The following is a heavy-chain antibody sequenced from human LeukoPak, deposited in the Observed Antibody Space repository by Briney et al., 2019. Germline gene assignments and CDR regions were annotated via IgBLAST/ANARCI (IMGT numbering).Heavy chain of an antibody. CDR2: MNPNSGNT. J-gene: IGHJ4*02. CDR1: GYTFTSYD. D-gene: IGHD3-22*01. V-gene: IGHV1-8*01. Sequence: ASVKVSCKASGYTFTSYDINWERQATGQGLEWMGWMNPNSGNTGYAQKFQGRVTMTRNTSISTAYMELSSLRSEDTAVYYCARGRDYYDSSGNDYWGQGTLVTVSS. CDR3: ARGRDYYDSSGNDY.